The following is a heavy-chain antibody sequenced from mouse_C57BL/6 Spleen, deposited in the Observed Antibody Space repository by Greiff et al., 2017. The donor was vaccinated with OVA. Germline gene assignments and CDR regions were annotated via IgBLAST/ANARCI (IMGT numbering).Heavy chain of an antibody. V-gene: IGHV10-1*01. CDR1: GFSFNTYA. D-gene: IGHD2-5*01. CDR2: IRSKSNNYET. CDR3: VRRTDSNFLYAMDY. Sequence: EVKLVESGGGLVQPKGSLKLSCAASGFSFNTYAMNWVRQAPGKGLEWVASIRSKSNNYETYYADSVKDRFTISRDDSESMLYLQMNNLITEYTSMDYCVRRTDSNFLYAMDYWGQGTSVTVSS. J-gene: IGHJ4*01.